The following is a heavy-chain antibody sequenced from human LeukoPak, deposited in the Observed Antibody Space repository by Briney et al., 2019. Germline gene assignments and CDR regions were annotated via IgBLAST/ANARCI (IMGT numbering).Heavy chain of an antibody. J-gene: IGHJ4*02. V-gene: IGHV4-34*01. CDR3: ARVNYDSSGYYIFDY. D-gene: IGHD3-22*01. CDR1: GWSFSGYY. CDR2: INHSGST. Sequence: SETLSLTCAVYGWSFSGYYWSLIRQPPGKGLKWIGEINHSGSTNYNPSLKSRVTISVDTSKNQFSLKLSSVTAADTAVYYCARVNYDSSGYYIFDYWGQGTLVTVSS.